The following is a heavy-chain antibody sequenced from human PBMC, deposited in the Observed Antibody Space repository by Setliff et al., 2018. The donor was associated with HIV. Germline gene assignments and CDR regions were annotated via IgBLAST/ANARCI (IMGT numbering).Heavy chain of an antibody. D-gene: IGHD2-15*01. CDR1: GYNFVNLG. CDR2: ISPYNGNT. CDR3: ARGRYCSGGSCYGPYYY. V-gene: IGHV1-18*01. J-gene: IGHJ4*02. Sequence: ASVKVSCKAPGYNFVNLGIAWVRQAPGQGLEWMGWISPYNGNTNYGQKFQGRVTMSTETSTTTAYMELRSLRSDDTAVYYCARGRYCSGGSCYGPYYYWGQGTLVTVSS.